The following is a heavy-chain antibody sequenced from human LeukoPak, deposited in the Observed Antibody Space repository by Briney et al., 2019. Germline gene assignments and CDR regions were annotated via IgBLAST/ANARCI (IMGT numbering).Heavy chain of an antibody. CDR3: AKDWSLGYCSSTSCPYNYYGMDV. V-gene: IGHV3-23*01. CDR1: GFTFSTYG. CDR2: VSGATGNS. Sequence: GSLRLSCAASGFTFSTYGMNWVRQAPGKGLEWVSSVSGATGNSYYVGSVKGRFTISRDDSKNTLYLQMNSLRAEDTAVYYCAKDWSLGYCSSTSCPYNYYGMDVWGQGTTVTVSS. J-gene: IGHJ6*02. D-gene: IGHD2-2*01.